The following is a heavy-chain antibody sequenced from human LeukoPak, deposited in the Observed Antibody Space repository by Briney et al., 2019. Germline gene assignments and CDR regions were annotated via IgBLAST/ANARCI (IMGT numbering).Heavy chain of an antibody. J-gene: IGHJ4*02. Sequence: SETLSLTCTVSGGSISSGGYYWSWIRQHPGKGLEWIGYIYYSGSTYYNPSLNSRVTISVDTSKNQFSLNLSSVTAADTAVYYCARLAGAYFDYWGQGTLVTVSS. CDR1: GGSISSGGYY. V-gene: IGHV4-31*03. D-gene: IGHD7-27*01. CDR3: ARLAGAYFDY. CDR2: IYYSGST.